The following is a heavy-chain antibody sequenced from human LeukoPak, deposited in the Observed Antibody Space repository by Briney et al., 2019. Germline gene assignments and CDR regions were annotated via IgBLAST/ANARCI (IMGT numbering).Heavy chain of an antibody. CDR2: ISYDGSNK. V-gene: IGHV3-30*18. D-gene: IGHD5-18*01. J-gene: IGHJ4*02. Sequence: GGSLRLSCAASGFTFSIHGMHWVRQAPGKGLEWVAVISYDGSNKYYADSVKRRFTISRDNSKNTLYLQMNSLRAEDTAVYYCAKECVDTAMVMGLDYWGQGTLVTVSS. CDR3: AKECVDTAMVMGLDY. CDR1: GFTFSIHG.